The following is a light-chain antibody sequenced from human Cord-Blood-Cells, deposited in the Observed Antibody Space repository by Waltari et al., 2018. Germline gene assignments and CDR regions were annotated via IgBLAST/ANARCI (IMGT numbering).Light chain of an antibody. V-gene: IGKV1-5*01. Sequence: DIKMTQSPSTLSASVGARITITCRASQSISSWFAWYQQKPGKAPKLLIYGASSLESGVPSRFSGSGSGTEFALTISSLQPDDFATYYCQQYNSYLYTFGQGTKLEIK. CDR1: QSISSW. CDR3: QQYNSYLYT. J-gene: IGKJ2*01. CDR2: GAS.